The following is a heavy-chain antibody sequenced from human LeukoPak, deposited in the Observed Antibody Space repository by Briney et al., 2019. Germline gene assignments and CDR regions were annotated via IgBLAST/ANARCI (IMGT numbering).Heavy chain of an antibody. V-gene: IGHV4-39*07. Sequence: PSETLSLTCSVSGGSISSNRYYWGWIRQPPGKGLEWIGSIYYSGSIYYNPSLKSRVTISVDTSKNQFSLKLNSVTAADTAVYYCARRRRIAAAGTDAFDIWGQGTMVTVSS. CDR1: GGSISSNRYY. J-gene: IGHJ3*02. CDR3: ARRRRIAAAGTDAFDI. D-gene: IGHD6-13*01. CDR2: IYYSGSI.